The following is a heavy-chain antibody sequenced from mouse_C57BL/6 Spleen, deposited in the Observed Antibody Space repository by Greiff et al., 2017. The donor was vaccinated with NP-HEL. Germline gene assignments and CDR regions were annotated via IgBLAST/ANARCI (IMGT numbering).Heavy chain of an antibody. D-gene: IGHD2-3*01. CDR2: ISDGGSYT. CDR1: GFTFSSYA. Sequence: EVKLVESGGGLVKPGGSLKLSCAASGFTFSSYAMSWVRQTPEKRLEWVATISDGGSYTYYPDNVKGRFTISRDNAKNNLYLQMSHLKSEDTAMYYCARGYDGYFFDYWGQGTTLTVSS. CDR3: ARGYDGYFFDY. V-gene: IGHV5-4*03. J-gene: IGHJ2*01.